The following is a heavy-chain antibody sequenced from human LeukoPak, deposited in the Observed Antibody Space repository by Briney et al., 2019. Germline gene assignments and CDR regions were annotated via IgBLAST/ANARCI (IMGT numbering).Heavy chain of an antibody. V-gene: IGHV3-48*04. CDR1: GFTFSSYS. CDR2: ISSSSSTI. J-gene: IGHJ5*02. Sequence: GGSLRLSCAASGFTFSSYSMNWVRQAPGKGLEWVSYISSSSSTIYYADSVKGRFTISRDNAKNSLYLQMNSLRAEDTAVYYCARVDFTVTTDRSRFDPWGQGTLVTVSS. D-gene: IGHD4-17*01. CDR3: ARVDFTVTTDRSRFDP.